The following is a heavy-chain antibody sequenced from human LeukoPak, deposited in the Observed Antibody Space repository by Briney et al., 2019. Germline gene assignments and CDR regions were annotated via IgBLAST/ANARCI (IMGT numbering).Heavy chain of an antibody. CDR2: TYYRSKWYK. Sequence: SQTLSLTCAISGDSVSNNNAAWNWIRQSPSRGLEWLGRTYYRSKWYKSYALSVKSRITINPDTSKNQFSLQLNSVTPEDTAVYYRARTDSGWLDYCGQGTLVTVSS. CDR1: GDSVSNNNAA. V-gene: IGHV6-1*01. CDR3: ARTDSGWLDY. J-gene: IGHJ4*02. D-gene: IGHD6-19*01.